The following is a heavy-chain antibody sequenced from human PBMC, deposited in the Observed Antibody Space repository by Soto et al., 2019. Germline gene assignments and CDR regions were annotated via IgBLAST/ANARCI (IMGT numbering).Heavy chain of an antibody. J-gene: IGHJ3*02. D-gene: IGHD2-15*01. Sequence: ETLSLTCTVSGGSISSYYWSWIRQPAGKGLEWIGRIYTSGSTNYNPSLKSRVTMSVDTSKNQFSLKLSSVTAADTAVYYCAREGYCSGGSCYAYAFDIWGQGTMVTLSS. CDR3: AREGYCSGGSCYAYAFDI. CDR1: GGSISSYY. V-gene: IGHV4-4*07. CDR2: IYTSGST.